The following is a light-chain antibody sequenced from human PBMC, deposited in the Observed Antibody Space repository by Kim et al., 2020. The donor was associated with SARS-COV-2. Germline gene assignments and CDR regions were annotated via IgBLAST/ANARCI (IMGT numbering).Light chain of an antibody. Sequence: PGGTVTLTCDSSTGPVTRGHFPYWFQPKPGPAPTTLIFDTGNRHSWTPARFSGSLLGGKAALTLSAARPEDEADYYCLLSYSDSRVFGGGTQLTVL. CDR3: LLSYSDSRV. CDR1: TGPVTRGHF. J-gene: IGLJ2*01. V-gene: IGLV7-46*01. CDR2: DTG.